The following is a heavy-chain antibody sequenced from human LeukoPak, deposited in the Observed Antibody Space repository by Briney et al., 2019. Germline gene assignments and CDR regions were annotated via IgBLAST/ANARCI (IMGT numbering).Heavy chain of an antibody. D-gene: IGHD1-26*01. CDR1: GGSISSYY. CDR2: IYYSGST. CDR3: ARGRGSYSRGYFDY. J-gene: IGHJ4*02. Sequence: SETLSLTCTVSGGSISSYYWSWIRQPPGKGLEWIGYIYYSGSTNYNPSLKGRVTISVDTSKNQFSLKLSSVTAADTAVYYCARGRGSYSRGYFDYWGQGTLVTVSS. V-gene: IGHV4-59*08.